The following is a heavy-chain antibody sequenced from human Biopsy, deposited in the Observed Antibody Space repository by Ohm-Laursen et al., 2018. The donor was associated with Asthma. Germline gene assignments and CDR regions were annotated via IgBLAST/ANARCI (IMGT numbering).Heavy chain of an antibody. V-gene: IGHV3-30*03. J-gene: IGHJ6*02. D-gene: IGHD2-8*01. Sequence: SLRLSCTASGFTFSNYGMHWVRQVAGKGLGWVAVVTYDGISQYYAESVKGRFTISRDNSRNTLNLQMNSVRPDDTAVYFCARERAGVLGSYNGMDVWGPGTTVSGSS. CDR2: VTYDGISQ. CDR1: GFTFSNYG. CDR3: ARERAGVLGSYNGMDV.